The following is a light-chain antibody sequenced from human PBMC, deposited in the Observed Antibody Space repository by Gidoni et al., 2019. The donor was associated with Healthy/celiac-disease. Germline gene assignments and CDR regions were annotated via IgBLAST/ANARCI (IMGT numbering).Light chain of an antibody. CDR3: LLSYSGAGV. J-gene: IGLJ2*01. Sequence: QAVVTQEPSLTVSSGGTVTLICASSTGAVPSGHYHHWFQQKPGQAPRTLIYDTSKNRSWTPARFSGTLLEGKAALTLSGAQPEDEAEYYCLLSYSGAGVFGGGTKLTVL. CDR2: DTS. V-gene: IGLV7-46*01. CDR1: TGAVPSGHY.